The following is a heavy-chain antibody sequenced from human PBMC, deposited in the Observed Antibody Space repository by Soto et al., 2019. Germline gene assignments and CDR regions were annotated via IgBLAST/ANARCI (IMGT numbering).Heavy chain of an antibody. D-gene: IGHD6-6*01. CDR2: VYYTGST. CDR1: GGSMSGYY. Sequence: QVQLQESGPGLVKPSETLSLTCRVSGGSMSGYYWSWVRLAPGKCLEWIGYVYYTGSTNYNPSLQSGVSISVDTSNKHFSLSLSLVTAADTAVYFCARSIAVPSGHIDHWGQGIRVTISS. CDR3: ARSIAVPSGHIDH. V-gene: IGHV4-59*01. J-gene: IGHJ4*02.